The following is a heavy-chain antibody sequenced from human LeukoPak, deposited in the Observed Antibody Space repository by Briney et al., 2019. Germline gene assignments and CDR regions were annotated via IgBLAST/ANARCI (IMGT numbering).Heavy chain of an antibody. J-gene: IGHJ5*02. Sequence: PSGTLSLTCAVSGGSISSSNWWSWVRPPPGKGLERIGEIYHSGSTYYNPSLKSRVTISVDRSKNQFSLKLSSVTAADTAVYYCARGDYYYDSSGYYRFNWFDPGGQGTLVTVSS. V-gene: IGHV4-4*02. CDR1: GGSISSSNW. CDR3: ARGDYYYDSSGYYRFNWFDP. D-gene: IGHD3-22*01. CDR2: IYHSGST.